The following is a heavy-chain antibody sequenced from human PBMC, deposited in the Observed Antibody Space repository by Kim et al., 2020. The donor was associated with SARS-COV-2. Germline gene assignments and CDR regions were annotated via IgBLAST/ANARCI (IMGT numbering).Heavy chain of an antibody. CDR3: ARAVDYVWGSYRYPHFDY. J-gene: IGHJ4*02. D-gene: IGHD3-16*02. V-gene: IGHV4-59*01. Sequence: KSRVPISVDTSKNQFSLKLSSVTAADTAVYYCARAVDYVWGSYRYPHFDYWGQGTLVTVSS.